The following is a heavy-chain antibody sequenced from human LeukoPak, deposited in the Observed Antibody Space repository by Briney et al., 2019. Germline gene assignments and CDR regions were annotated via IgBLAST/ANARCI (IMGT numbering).Heavy chain of an antibody. Sequence: SETLPLTCTVSGGSISSYYWSWIRQPPGKGLGWIGYIYYSGSTNYNPSLKSRVTISVDTSKNQFSLKLSSVTAADTAVYYCTRHQAMVTPYYFDYWGQGTLVTVSS. V-gene: IGHV4-59*08. J-gene: IGHJ4*02. D-gene: IGHD5-18*01. CDR3: TRHQAMVTPYYFDY. CDR1: GGSISSYY. CDR2: IYYSGST.